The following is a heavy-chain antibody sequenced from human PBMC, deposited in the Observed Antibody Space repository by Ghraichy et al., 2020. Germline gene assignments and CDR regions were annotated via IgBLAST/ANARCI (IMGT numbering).Heavy chain of an antibody. CDR1: GGSFSGYY. D-gene: IGHD6-19*01. V-gene: IGHV4-34*01. Sequence: SETLSLTCAVYGGSFSGYYWSWIRQPPGKGLEWIGEINHSGSTNYNPSLKSRVTISVDTSKNQFSLKLSSVTAADTAVYYCARGVRAVAPNDYWGQGTLVTVSS. J-gene: IGHJ4*02. CDR3: ARGVRAVAPNDY. CDR2: INHSGST.